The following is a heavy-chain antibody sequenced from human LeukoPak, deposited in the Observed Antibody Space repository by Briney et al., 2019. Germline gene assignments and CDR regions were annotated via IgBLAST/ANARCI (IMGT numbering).Heavy chain of an antibody. D-gene: IGHD2-15*01. J-gene: IGHJ6*03. V-gene: IGHV4-34*01. CDR1: GGSLSGYY. CDR3: AELRRDCSGGSCYSGYYYYMDV. Sequence: PSETLSLTCAVYGGSLSGYYWSWIRQPPGKGLEWIGENNHSGSTNYNPPLKSRVTISVDTSKNQFSLKLSSVTAADTAVYYCAELRRDCSGGSCYSGYYYYMDVWGKGTTVTVSS. CDR2: NNHSGST.